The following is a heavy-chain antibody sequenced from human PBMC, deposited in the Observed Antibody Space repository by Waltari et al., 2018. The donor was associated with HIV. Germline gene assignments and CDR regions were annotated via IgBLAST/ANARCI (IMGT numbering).Heavy chain of an antibody. J-gene: IGHJ4*02. V-gene: IGHV3-74*01. CDR1: GFTFSSYW. D-gene: IGHD3-22*01. CDR2: MSTDGNSV. Sequence: EVQLVESGGGLVQPGGPLRPSCAASGFTFSSYWMHWVRQVPGKGLEWILGMSTDGNSVRSADSVKGRFTISRDNTKNTLYLQMNSLRVEDTAVYYCARGSGYYYFDYWGQGTRVTVSS. CDR3: ARGSGYYYFDY.